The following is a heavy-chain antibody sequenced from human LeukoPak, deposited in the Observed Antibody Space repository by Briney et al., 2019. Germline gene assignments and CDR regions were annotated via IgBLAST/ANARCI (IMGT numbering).Heavy chain of an antibody. J-gene: IGHJ4*02. CDR2: IYPYDSDT. CDR3: ARRPTYSSGRPFED. V-gene: IGHV5-51*01. D-gene: IGHD3-22*01. Sequence: GESLKISCKGYGYTFSRHWIGWVRQMPGKGLEWMGFIYPYDSDTRYSPSFQGQVTISADESITTAYLQWSSLTTSDTAMYYCARRPTYSSGRPFEDWGQGTLVTVSA. CDR1: GYTFSRHW.